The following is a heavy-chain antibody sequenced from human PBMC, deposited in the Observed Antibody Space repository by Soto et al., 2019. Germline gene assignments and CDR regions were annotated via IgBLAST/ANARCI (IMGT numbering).Heavy chain of an antibody. Sequence: SETLSLTCAVYGGSFSGYYWSWIRQPPGKGLEWIGEINHSGSTNYNPSLKSRVTISVDTSRNQVSLKLSSVTAADSAVYFCARARYQLLHPYYYGMDVWGQGTTVTVSS. D-gene: IGHD2-2*01. J-gene: IGHJ6*02. CDR2: INHSGST. CDR3: ARARYQLLHPYYYGMDV. CDR1: GGSFSGYY. V-gene: IGHV4-34*01.